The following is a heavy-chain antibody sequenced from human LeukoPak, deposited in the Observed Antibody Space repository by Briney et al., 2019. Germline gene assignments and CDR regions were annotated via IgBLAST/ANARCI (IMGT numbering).Heavy chain of an antibody. CDR3: ARAPLHSNGWSFDY. Sequence: GGSLRLSCATSEFTFSSFTMHWVRQAPGKGLEWVAVISYDGRNKYYADSVKGRFTISRDNSKNTLYLQMNSLRPEDTAVYYCARAPLHSNGWSFDYWGQGTLVTVSS. D-gene: IGHD6-19*01. CDR2: ISYDGRNK. J-gene: IGHJ4*02. CDR1: EFTFSSFT. V-gene: IGHV3-30*04.